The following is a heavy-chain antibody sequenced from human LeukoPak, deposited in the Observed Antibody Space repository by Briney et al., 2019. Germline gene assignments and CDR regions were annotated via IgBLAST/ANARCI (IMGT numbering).Heavy chain of an antibody. Sequence: GGSLRLSCSASGFAFNRYSMAWVRQAPGKGLEWVSSISGTGETTYYADSVKGRFTMSRDNSNNSLDLQMNTLRVDDTAVYYCAQSSIGDYNYWGQGVLVTVSS. CDR1: GFAFNRYS. J-gene: IGHJ4*02. CDR3: AQSSIGDYNY. D-gene: IGHD4-17*01. CDR2: ISGTGETT. V-gene: IGHV3-23*01.